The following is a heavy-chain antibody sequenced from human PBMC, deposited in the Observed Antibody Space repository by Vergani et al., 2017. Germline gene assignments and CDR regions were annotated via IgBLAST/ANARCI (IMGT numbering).Heavy chain of an antibody. Sequence: QVQLVESGGGVVQRGGPLRLPWAPLGFPLSNYDMQGIRQGPGKGLEFVAFIQFDGSNQYYADSVKGRFTLSRDFSKNTLYLQMNSLRTDDTATYYCAKHFRGWGIDYWGQGTQVIVSS. CDR3: AKHFRGWGIDY. D-gene: IGHD3-16*01. CDR1: GFPLSNYD. V-gene: IGHV3-30*02. J-gene: IGHJ4*02. CDR2: IQFDGSNQ.